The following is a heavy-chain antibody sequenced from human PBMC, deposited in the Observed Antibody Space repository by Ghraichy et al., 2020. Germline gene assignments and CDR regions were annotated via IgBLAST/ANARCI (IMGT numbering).Heavy chain of an antibody. CDR1: GFTFSSYS. CDR3: ARDFYYDSSGYITYYFDY. V-gene: IGHV3-21*01. D-gene: IGHD3-22*01. CDR2: ISSSSSYI. Sequence: GESLNISCAASGFTFSSYSMNWVRQAPGKGLEWVSSISSSSSYIYYADSVKGRFTISRDNAKNSLYLQMNSLRAEDTAVYYCARDFYYDSSGYITYYFDYWGQGTLVTVSS. J-gene: IGHJ4*02.